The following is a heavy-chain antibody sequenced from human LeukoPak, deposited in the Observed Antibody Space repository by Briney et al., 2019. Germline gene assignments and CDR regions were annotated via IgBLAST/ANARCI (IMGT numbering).Heavy chain of an antibody. CDR3: ARSAFTTGRFDY. D-gene: IGHD3-10*01. Sequence: SETLSLTCTVSGDSMSSGSYYWSWIRQHPGKGLEWIGYIFYSGRTYYNPSLKSRLTISIDTSKELFSLNLTSVTAADTAVYYCARSAFTTGRFDYWAQGTLVTVSS. CDR1: GDSMSSGSYY. V-gene: IGHV4-31*03. CDR2: IFYSGRT. J-gene: IGHJ4*02.